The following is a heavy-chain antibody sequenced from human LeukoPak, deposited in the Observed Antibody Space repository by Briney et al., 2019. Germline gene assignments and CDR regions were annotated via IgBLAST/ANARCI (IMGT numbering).Heavy chain of an antibody. D-gene: IGHD3-10*01. Sequence: SEILSLTCTVSGGSISSYYWSWIRQPAGKGLEWIGRIYTSGSTNYNPSLKSRVTMSVDTSKNQFSLKLSSVTAADTAVYYCATFGFHYYGSGIYGMDVWGQGTTVTVSS. J-gene: IGHJ6*02. CDR3: ATFGFHYYGSGIYGMDV. V-gene: IGHV4-4*07. CDR1: GGSISSYY. CDR2: IYTSGST.